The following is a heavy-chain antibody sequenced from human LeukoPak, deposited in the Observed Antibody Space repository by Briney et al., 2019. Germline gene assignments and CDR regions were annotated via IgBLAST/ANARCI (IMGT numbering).Heavy chain of an antibody. J-gene: IGHJ6*02. D-gene: IGHD1-14*01. Sequence: GRSLRLSCAASGFTFSSYGIHWVRQAPGKGLQWVAVISYGGSDKYYADSVKGRFTISRDNSKNTLYLQMNSLRPEDTAAYYCVKDRARYFYGMDVWGQGTTVTVSS. CDR3: VKDRARYFYGMDV. CDR1: GFTFSSYG. V-gene: IGHV3-30*18. CDR2: ISYGGSDK.